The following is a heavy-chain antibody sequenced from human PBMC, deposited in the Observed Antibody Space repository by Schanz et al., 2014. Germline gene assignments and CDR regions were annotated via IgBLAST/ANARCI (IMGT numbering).Heavy chain of an antibody. CDR3: AIIGVMVAVAGTRADY. CDR2: ISHSGGSK. Sequence: EVQLLESGGGLVQPGGSLRLSCAASGFTFSSYAMSWVRQAPGKGLEWVSSISHSGGSKYYADSVKGRFSISRDNAKNSLFLQMNRLRAEDTALYYCAIIGVMVAVAGTRADYWGQGTLVTVSS. J-gene: IGHJ4*02. V-gene: IGHV3-23*01. D-gene: IGHD6-19*01. CDR1: GFTFSSYA.